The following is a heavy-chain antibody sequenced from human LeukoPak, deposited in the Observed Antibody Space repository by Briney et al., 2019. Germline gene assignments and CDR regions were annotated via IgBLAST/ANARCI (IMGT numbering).Heavy chain of an antibody. CDR2: IYYRGST. Sequence: SETLSLTGTVAGGSISGLYWSWIRQSPGKGLEWIGYIYYRGSTNYSPSFKSRVTMSVDTSTNQFSLRLTSVTAADTAVYYYARDKFGEDDMDVWGKGPTVTVSS. D-gene: IGHD3-10*01. CDR3: ARDKFGEDDMDV. CDR1: GGSISGLY. J-gene: IGHJ6*04. V-gene: IGHV4-59*11.